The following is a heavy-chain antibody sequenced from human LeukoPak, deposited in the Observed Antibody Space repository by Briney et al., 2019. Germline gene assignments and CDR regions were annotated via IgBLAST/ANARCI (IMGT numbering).Heavy chain of an antibody. V-gene: IGHV3-30*14. CDR3: AREYRGEYYFAY. J-gene: IGHJ4*02. D-gene: IGHD3-10*01. CDR1: GFTFSGYA. Sequence: AGRSLRLSCAASGFTFSGYAMHWVRQAPGKGLEWVAVISYDGSNEYYADSVKGRFTISRDNSKNTLYLQMNSLRAEDTAVYYCAREYRGEYYFAYWGQGTLVTVSS. CDR2: ISYDGSNE.